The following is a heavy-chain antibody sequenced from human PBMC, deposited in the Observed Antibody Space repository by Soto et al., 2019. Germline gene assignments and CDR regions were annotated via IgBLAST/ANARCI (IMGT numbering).Heavy chain of an antibody. J-gene: IGHJ4*02. CDR2: IYYSGST. V-gene: IGHV4-31*03. CDR1: GGSISSGGYY. CDR3: ASERNDILTGPYTRRYYDY. D-gene: IGHD3-9*01. Sequence: SGTLSLTCTVSGGSISSGGYYWSWIRQHPGKGLEWIGYIYYSGSTYYNPSLKSRVTISVDTSKNQFSLKLSSVTAADTAVYYCASERNDILTGPYTRRYYDYWGEGTLVTVSS.